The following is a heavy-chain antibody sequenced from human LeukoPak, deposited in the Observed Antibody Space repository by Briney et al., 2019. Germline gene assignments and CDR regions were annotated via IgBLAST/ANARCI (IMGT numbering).Heavy chain of an antibody. CDR1: GGSIPGYY. CDR3: ARRADYFSTTGYDKFDY. J-gene: IGHJ4*02. CDR2: LYYSGGT. V-gene: IGHV4-59*08. D-gene: IGHD3-9*01. Sequence: SETLSLTCTVSGGSIPGYYWSWIRQPPGKGLEWIGYLYYSGGTDYNRSLKSRVTMSVDTSKNQFSLKLRFVTAADTAVYYCARRADYFSTTGYDKFDYWGQGSLVTVSS.